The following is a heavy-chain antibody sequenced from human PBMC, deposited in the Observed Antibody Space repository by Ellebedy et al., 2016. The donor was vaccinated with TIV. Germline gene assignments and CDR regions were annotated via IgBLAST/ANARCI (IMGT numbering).Heavy chain of an antibody. CDR3: AKGGDDYGDLTIDY. Sequence: PGGSLRLSCAASGFTFSSYAMSWVRQAPGKGLEWVSAISGSGGSTYYADSVKGRFTISRDNSKNTLYLQMNSLRAEDTAVYYCAKGGDDYGDLTIDYWGQGTLVTVSS. CDR2: ISGSGGST. CDR1: GFTFSSYA. V-gene: IGHV3-23*01. J-gene: IGHJ4*02. D-gene: IGHD4-17*01.